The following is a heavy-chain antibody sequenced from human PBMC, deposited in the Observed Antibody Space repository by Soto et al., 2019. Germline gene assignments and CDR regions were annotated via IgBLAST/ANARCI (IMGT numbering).Heavy chain of an antibody. J-gene: IGHJ4*02. V-gene: IGHV4-31*03. Sequence: PSETLSLTCTVSGGSISSGGYYWSWIRQHPGKGLEWIGYIYYSGSTYYNPSLKSRVTISVDTSKNQFSLKLSSVNAADTAVYYCARKGMTAEGFDYWGQGTLVTVSS. D-gene: IGHD6-13*01. CDR1: GGSISSGGYY. CDR2: IYYSGST. CDR3: ARKGMTAEGFDY.